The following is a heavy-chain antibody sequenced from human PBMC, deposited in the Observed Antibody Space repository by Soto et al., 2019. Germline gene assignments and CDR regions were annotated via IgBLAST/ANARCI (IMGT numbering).Heavy chain of an antibody. CDR1: GGSISSGDYY. Sequence: QVQLQESGPGLVKPSQTLSLTCTVSGGSISSGDYYWSWIRQPPGKGLEWIGYIYYSGSTYYNPALKGRVTMSVDTSKKHFSLKLSSVTAADTAVYYCARVGDRAMAVSDWGQGTLVTVSS. D-gene: IGHD5-18*01. CDR3: ARVGDRAMAVSD. J-gene: IGHJ4*02. CDR2: IYYSGST. V-gene: IGHV4-30-4*01.